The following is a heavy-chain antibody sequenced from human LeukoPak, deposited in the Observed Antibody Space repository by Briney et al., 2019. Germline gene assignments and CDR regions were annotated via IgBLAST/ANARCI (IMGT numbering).Heavy chain of an antibody. CDR1: GFTFSDYY. J-gene: IGHJ4*02. V-gene: IGHV3-11*01. D-gene: IGHD6-19*01. CDR3: AGVRADREGYFDY. CDR2: ISSSGSTI. Sequence: PGGSPGLSCAAPGFTFSDYYMSWIRQAPGKGLEWVSYISSSGSTIYYADSVKGRFTISRDNAKNSLYLQMNSLRAEDTAVYYCAGVRADREGYFDYWGQGTLVTVSS.